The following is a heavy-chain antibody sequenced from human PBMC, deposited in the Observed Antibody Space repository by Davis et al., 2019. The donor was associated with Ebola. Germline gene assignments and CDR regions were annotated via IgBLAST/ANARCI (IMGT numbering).Heavy chain of an antibody. CDR1: GYDFTSYL. J-gene: IGHJ3*02. CDR3: ARQNDYSNVDAFDI. Sequence: GESLKISCKTSGYDFTSYLIGWVRQVPGKGLEWMGIISPGDSDTRFSPSIQGQVTISADTSITTAYLQWSSLKASDTAIYYCARQNDYSNVDAFDIWGQGTMVTVSS. V-gene: IGHV5-51*01. D-gene: IGHD4-11*01. CDR2: ISPGDSDT.